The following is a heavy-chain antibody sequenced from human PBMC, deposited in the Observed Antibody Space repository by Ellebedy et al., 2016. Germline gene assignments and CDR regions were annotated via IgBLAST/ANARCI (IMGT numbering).Heavy chain of an antibody. CDR3: ARGVGSGWFDP. CDR1: GFTFSTYA. D-gene: IGHD2-15*01. J-gene: IGHJ5*02. V-gene: IGHV3-23*01. Sequence: GGSLRLSCAASGFTFSTYAMTWVRQAPGKGLEWVSVISGSGNRTYYADSVKGRFTISRDNSKNTLYLQMNSLRAEDTAVYYCARGVGSGWFDPWGQGTLVTVSS. CDR2: ISGSGNRT.